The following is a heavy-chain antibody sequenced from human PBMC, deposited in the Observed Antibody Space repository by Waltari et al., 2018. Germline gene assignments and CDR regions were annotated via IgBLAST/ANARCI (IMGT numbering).Heavy chain of an antibody. V-gene: IGHV1-69*14. J-gene: IGHJ6*03. CDR2: IIPIFGTA. CDR3: ARPPKRAAAGPDYYYYMDV. CDR1: GGTFSSYA. Sequence: QVQLVQSGAEVKKPGSSVKVSCKASGGTFSSYAISWVRQAPGQGLEWMGGIIPIFGTANYAQKCQGRVTITADKATSTAYMELSSLRSEDTAVYYCARPPKRAAAGPDYYYYMDVWGKGTTVTVSS. D-gene: IGHD6-13*01.